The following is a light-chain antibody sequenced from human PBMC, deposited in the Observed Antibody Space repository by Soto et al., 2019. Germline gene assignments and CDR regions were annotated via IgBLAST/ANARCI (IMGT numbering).Light chain of an antibody. V-gene: IGLV2-11*01. Sequence: QSALTQPHSVSGSPGQSVTISCTGTSVDVGAYDFVSWYQQHPGKAPKLLIYVVSGRPSGVPDRFSGSKSGNAASLAITGLRSEDEADYFCAAWDDRVSVNVVFGGGTKVTVL. CDR2: VVS. CDR3: AAWDDRVSVNVV. J-gene: IGLJ2*01. CDR1: SVDVGAYDF.